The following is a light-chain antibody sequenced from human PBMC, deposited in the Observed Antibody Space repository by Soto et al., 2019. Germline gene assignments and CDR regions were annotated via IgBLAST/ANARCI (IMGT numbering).Light chain of an antibody. V-gene: IGLV2-8*01. CDR3: SSFAGSHYV. Sequence: QSVLTQPPSASGSPGQSVTISCTGTSSDVGGYEYVSWYQQHPGKAPKLIIYDVLKRPSGVPDRFSGSKSANTASLTVSGLQAEDEADYYCSSFAGSHYVFGTGNKVTVL. CDR1: SSDVGGYEY. J-gene: IGLJ1*01. CDR2: DVL.